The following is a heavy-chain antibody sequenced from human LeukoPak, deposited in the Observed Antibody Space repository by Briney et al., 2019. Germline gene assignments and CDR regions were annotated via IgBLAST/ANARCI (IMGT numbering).Heavy chain of an antibody. CDR3: ARSAPSVTSYYFDS. Sequence: PSETLSLTCTVSGDSISRYYWSWIRQPAGKGLEWIGRFYTIGSTNYNPPLKSRVTMSLDTSKNQFSLTLNSVTAADTAVYYCARSAPSVTSYYFDSWGQGTLVTVSS. D-gene: IGHD4-17*01. V-gene: IGHV4-4*07. CDR2: FYTIGST. CDR1: GDSISRYY. J-gene: IGHJ4*02.